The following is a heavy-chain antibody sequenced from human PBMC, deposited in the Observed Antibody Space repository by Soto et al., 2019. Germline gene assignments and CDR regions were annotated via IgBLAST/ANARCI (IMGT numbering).Heavy chain of an antibody. Sequence: QVQLVESGGGLVKPGGSLRLSCAASGFTFSYYYISWIRQAPGKGLEWVSYISSSGSTIFYADSVKGRFTISSDNAKNSPSLQMSSLRAEDTGVYYCARGAAMAYGMEVWGQGTTVTVSS. CDR3: ARGAAMAYGMEV. J-gene: IGHJ6*02. D-gene: IGHD5-18*01. CDR2: ISSSGSTI. CDR1: GFTFSYYY. V-gene: IGHV3-11*01.